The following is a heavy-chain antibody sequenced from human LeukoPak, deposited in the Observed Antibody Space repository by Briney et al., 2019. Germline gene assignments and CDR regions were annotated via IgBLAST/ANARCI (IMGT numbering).Heavy chain of an antibody. D-gene: IGHD2-2*01. Sequence: SETLSLTCTVSGGSISSSSYYWGWIRQPPGKGLEWIGYIYYSGSTNYNPSLKSRVTISVDTSKDQFSLKLSSVTAADTAVYYRARVGWGLPAAAFDYWGQGTLVTVSS. CDR3: ARVGWGLPAAAFDY. V-gene: IGHV4-61*05. CDR2: IYYSGST. J-gene: IGHJ4*02. CDR1: GGSISSSSYY.